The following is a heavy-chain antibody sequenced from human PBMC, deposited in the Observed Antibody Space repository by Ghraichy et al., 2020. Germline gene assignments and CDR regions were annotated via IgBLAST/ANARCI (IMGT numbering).Heavy chain of an antibody. J-gene: IGHJ4*02. CDR2: INHSGST. CDR1: GGSFSGYY. Sequence: SETLSLTCAVYGGSFSGYYWSWIRQPPGKGLEWIGEINHSGSTNYNPSLKSRVTISVDTSKNQFSLKLSSVTAADTAVYYCARGYGEIFYDILTGYYIASTFDYWGQGTLVTVSS. CDR3: ARGYGEIFYDILTGYYIASTFDY. V-gene: IGHV4-34*01. D-gene: IGHD3-9*01.